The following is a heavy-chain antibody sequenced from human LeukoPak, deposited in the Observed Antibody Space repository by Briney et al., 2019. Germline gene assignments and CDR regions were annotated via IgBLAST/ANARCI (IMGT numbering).Heavy chain of an antibody. D-gene: IGHD3-3*01. V-gene: IGHV4-30-4*08. CDR2: IYHSETT. Sequence: PSETLSLTCTVSGDSISSGDYYWSWIRQPPGSGLEWVGYIYHSETTHYNPSLRSRVTILVDVSENQFSLKLASVTAADTAAYYCAGGYNFWIEGAFDIWGQGTMVTVSS. CDR3: AGGYNFWIEGAFDI. J-gene: IGHJ3*02. CDR1: GDSISSGDYY.